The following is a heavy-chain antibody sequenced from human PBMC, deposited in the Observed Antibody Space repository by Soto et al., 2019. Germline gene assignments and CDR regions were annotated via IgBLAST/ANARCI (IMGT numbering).Heavy chain of an antibody. CDR3: ARRALYSWSYDGYFVY. J-gene: IGHJ4*02. D-gene: IGHD1-26*01. CDR2: LYPDDSDT. Sequence: GESLKISCKGSGYSFTNYWIGWERQMPGKGLEWMGILYPDDSDTTYSPSFQGQVTISADKSINTAYLQWSSLKASDTAMYYCARRALYSWSYDGYFVYWGQGTLVTVSS. CDR1: GYSFTNYW. V-gene: IGHV5-51*01.